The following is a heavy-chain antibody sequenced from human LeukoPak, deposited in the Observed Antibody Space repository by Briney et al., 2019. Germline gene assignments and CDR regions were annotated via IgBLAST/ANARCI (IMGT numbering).Heavy chain of an antibody. V-gene: IGHV3-30-3*01. D-gene: IGHD3-9*01. CDR1: GFTFSTYT. Sequence: GGSLRLSCAASGFTFSTYTIHWVRQAPGKGLEWVAVISNDGHFKYYADSVKGRFTISRDNSKSTLFLQMNSLTIEDTAVYYCARKTRLPHNDILINRRAFDIWGQGTILTVSS. CDR3: ARKTRLPHNDILINRRAFDI. J-gene: IGHJ3*02. CDR2: ISNDGHFK.